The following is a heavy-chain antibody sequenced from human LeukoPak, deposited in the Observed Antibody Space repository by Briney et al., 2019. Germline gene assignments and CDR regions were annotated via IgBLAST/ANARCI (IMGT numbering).Heavy chain of an antibody. CDR1: GFTFTSYA. CDR3: ARHPGDFTGIVNYYYMDV. CDR2: ISYDGSNK. J-gene: IGHJ6*03. V-gene: IGHV3-30*03. Sequence: GGSLRLSCAASGFTFTSYAMSWVRQGPGKGLEWVAIISYDGSNKYYGDSVKGRFTISRDNSNNTLFLQMNSLRPEDTAVYYCARHPGDFTGIVNYYYMDVWGKGTTVTVSS. D-gene: IGHD1-26*01.